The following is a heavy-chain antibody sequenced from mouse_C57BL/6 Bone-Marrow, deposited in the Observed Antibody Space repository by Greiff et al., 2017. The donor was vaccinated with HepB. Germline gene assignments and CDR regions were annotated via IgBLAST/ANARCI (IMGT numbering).Heavy chain of an antibody. CDR3: ARDTPGFAY. J-gene: IGHJ3*01. Sequence: DVQLQESGPGLVKPSQSLSLTCSVTGYSITSGYYWNWIRQFPGNKLEWMGYISYDGSNNYNPSLKNRISITRDTSKNQFFLKLNSVTTEDTATYYCARDTPGFAYWGQGTLVTVSA. CDR2: ISYDGSN. V-gene: IGHV3-6*01. CDR1: GYSITSGYY.